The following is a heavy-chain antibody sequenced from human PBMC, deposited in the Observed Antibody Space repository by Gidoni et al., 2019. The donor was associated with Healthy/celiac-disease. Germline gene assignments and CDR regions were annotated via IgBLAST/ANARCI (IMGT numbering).Heavy chain of an antibody. CDR3: AKLTGGGPLAPFDY. J-gene: IGHJ4*02. CDR1: GFTFSSYA. V-gene: IGHV3-23*01. CDR2: ISVSGDST. D-gene: IGHD7-27*01. Sequence: EVYLFESGGGLVQTGGSLRLPCAASGFTFSSYAMSWVRQAPGKRLEWVSAISVSGDSTYYADSVKGRFTISRDNSKNTLYLQMNSLRAEDTAVYYCAKLTGGGPLAPFDYWGQRTLVTVSS.